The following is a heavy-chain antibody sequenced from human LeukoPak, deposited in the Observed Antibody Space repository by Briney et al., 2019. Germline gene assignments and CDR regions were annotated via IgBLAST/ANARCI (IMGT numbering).Heavy chain of an antibody. CDR1: GFTFSSYA. Sequence: GRSLRLSCAASGFTFSSYAMHWVRQAPGKGLGWVAVISYDGSNKYYADSVKGRFTISRDNSKNTLYLQMNSLRAEDTAVYYCARDRIAAAIFDYWGQGTLVTVSS. CDR3: ARDRIAAAIFDY. V-gene: IGHV3-30-3*01. J-gene: IGHJ4*02. CDR2: ISYDGSNK. D-gene: IGHD6-13*01.